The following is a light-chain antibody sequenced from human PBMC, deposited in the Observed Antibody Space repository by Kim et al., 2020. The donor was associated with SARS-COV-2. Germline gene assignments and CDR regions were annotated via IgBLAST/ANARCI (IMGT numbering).Light chain of an antibody. CDR2: AAS. CDR1: QSGSSF. J-gene: IGKJ2*01. V-gene: IGKV1-39*01. CDR3: QQSYRTPYT. Sequence: SASVGDRVTSTGRASQSGSSFFRWYQQKPGKAPKLLIYAASSLQSGVPSRFSGSGSGTDFTLTISSLQPEDFATYYCQQSYRTPYTFGQGTKLEI.